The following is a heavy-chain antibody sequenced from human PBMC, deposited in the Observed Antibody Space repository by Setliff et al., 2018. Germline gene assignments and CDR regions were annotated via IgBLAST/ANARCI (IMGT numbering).Heavy chain of an antibody. CDR3: ARGATVVIYYYMDV. J-gene: IGHJ6*03. D-gene: IGHD4-17*01. CDR2: INAGNGNT. Sequence: ASVKVSCKASGYTFTSYAMHWVRQAPGQRLEWMGWINAGNGNTKYSQKFQGRVTITRDASASTAYMELSSLRSEDTAVYYCARGATVVIYYYMDVWGKGTTVTVSS. V-gene: IGHV1-3*01. CDR1: GYTFTSYA.